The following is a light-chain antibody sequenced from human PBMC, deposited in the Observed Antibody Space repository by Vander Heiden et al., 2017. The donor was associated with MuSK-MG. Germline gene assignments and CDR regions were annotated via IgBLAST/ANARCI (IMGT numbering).Light chain of an antibody. CDR3: SSSTPTGTLV. Sequence: QSALTQPPSVSGSPGPSVTISCTGISTDVASFNRVSWYQQPPGTAPRLIIYEVTNRPSGVPDRFSGSKSGNTASLSISGLQAEDEADYFCSSSTPTGTLVFGGGTKLTVL. J-gene: IGLJ2*01. CDR1: STDVASFNR. CDR2: EVT. V-gene: IGLV2-18*02.